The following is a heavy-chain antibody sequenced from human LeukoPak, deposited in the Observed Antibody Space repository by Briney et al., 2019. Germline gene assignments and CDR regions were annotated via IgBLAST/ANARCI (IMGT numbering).Heavy chain of an antibody. J-gene: IGHJ4*02. D-gene: IGHD6-19*01. CDR1: GFTLSSYS. CDR3: ARVGSTQWLDY. V-gene: IGHV3-48*01. Sequence: GGSLRLSCAASGFTLSSYSMNWVRQAPGKGLEWVSYISGGSSTIYYAESVKGRFTISRDNAKSSLYLLMDTLRAEDTAVYYCARVGSTQWLDYWGQGTLVTVSS. CDR2: ISGGSSTI.